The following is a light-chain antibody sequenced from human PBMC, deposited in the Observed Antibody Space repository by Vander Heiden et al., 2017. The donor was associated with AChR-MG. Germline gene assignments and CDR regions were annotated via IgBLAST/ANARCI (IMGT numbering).Light chain of an antibody. CDR1: SNDVSGYNF. CDR3: NSYTRSDTWV. J-gene: IGLJ3*02. CDR2: DVS. Sequence: QSAPTQPASVPGSPRQSITVCSTGTSNDVSGYNFVSWYQQQPDKAPRLMIYDVSNRPSGVSSRFSGSKSDNTASMTICGHQDEDEDDYYCNSYTRSDTWVFGGGTKLTVL. V-gene: IGLV2-14*03.